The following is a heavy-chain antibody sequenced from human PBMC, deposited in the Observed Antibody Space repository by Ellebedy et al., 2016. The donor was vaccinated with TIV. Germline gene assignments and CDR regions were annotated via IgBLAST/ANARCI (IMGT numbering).Heavy chain of an antibody. CDR1: GYTFSSYG. J-gene: IGHJ4*01. CDR3: AKWGWIGYYDY. Sequence: ASVKVSCKASGYTFSSYGISWVRQAPGQGLEWMGWISGYNGNTNYAQNLQGRVTMTTDTSTSTVYMELRSLRSDDTAVYYCAKWGWIGYYDYWGHGTLVTVSS. D-gene: IGHD3-3*01. CDR2: ISGYNGNT. V-gene: IGHV1-18*04.